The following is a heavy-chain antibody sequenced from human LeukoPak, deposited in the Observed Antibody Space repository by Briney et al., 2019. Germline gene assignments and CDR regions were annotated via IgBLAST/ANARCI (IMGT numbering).Heavy chain of an antibody. J-gene: IGHJ4*02. V-gene: IGHV3-48*01. CDR2: ISSSSSTI. CDR1: GFTFGSYS. Sequence: PGGSLRLSCAASGFTFGSYSMNWVRQAPGKGLEWVSYISSSSSTIYYADSVKGRFTISRDNSKNTLYLQMNSLRVEDTAVYYCARAIGYSYGSPPGLYWGQGTLVTVSS. CDR3: ARAIGYSYGSPPGLY. D-gene: IGHD5-18*01.